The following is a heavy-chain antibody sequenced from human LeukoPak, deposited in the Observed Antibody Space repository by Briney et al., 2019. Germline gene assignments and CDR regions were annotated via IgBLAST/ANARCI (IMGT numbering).Heavy chain of an antibody. J-gene: IGHJ4*02. CDR2: IYQSGST. CDR3: ARAHYSSSFDY. V-gene: IGHV4-4*02. Sequence: SGTLSLTCDVSGDSISSSYWWTWVRQPPGKGLEWIGEIYQSGSTNYDSSLKSRVTISLDKSKNQFSLKLSSVTAADTAVYYCARAHYSSSFDYWGQGTLVTVSS. D-gene: IGHD6-6*01. CDR1: GDSISSSYW.